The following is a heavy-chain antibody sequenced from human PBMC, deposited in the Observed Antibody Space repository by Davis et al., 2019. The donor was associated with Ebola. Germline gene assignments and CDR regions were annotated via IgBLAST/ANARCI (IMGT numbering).Heavy chain of an antibody. J-gene: IGHJ2*01. CDR1: GGSISTFY. V-gene: IGHV4-59*01. CDR3: ARAVGYSGGRYYWYFDL. CDR2: VYYTGST. Sequence: PGGSLRLSCAVAGGSISTFYWHWIRQPPGEGLEWIGSVYYTGSTNYSPSLKSRVTISVDTSKNQFSLNLRSVTAADTAVYYCARAVGYSGGRYYWYFDLWGRGTQVTVTS. D-gene: IGHD6-19*01.